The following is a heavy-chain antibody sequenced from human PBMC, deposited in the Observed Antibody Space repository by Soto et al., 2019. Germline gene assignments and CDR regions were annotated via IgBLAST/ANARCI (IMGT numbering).Heavy chain of an antibody. D-gene: IGHD2-2*02. Sequence: QVQLVQSGAEVKKPGASVKVSCKASGYTFTSYGISWVRQAPGQGLEWMGWISAYNGNTNYAQKLQGRVTMTIDTSTSTAYMELRSLRSDDTAVYYCARQDCSSTSCYTGTFDYWGQGTLVTVSS. CDR3: ARQDCSSTSCYTGTFDY. CDR1: GYTFTSYG. CDR2: ISAYNGNT. V-gene: IGHV1-18*04. J-gene: IGHJ4*02.